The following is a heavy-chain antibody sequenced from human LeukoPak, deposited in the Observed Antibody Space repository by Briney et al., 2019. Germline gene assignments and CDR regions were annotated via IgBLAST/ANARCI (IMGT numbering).Heavy chain of an antibody. J-gene: IGHJ4*02. V-gene: IGHV4-59*08. D-gene: IGHD2-15*01. Sequence: SETLSLTCTVSGGSICSYYWSWIREPPGKGVEWIGYIYYSGSTNYNPSLKSRVTISVDTSKNQFSLKLSSVTAADTAVYYCARSVLGYCSGGSCLNPPDYWGQGTLVTVSS. CDR1: GGSICSYY. CDR3: ARSVLGYCSGGSCLNPPDY. CDR2: IYYSGST.